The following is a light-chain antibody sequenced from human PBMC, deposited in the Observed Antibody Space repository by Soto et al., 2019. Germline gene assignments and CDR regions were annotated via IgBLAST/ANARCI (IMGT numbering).Light chain of an antibody. Sequence: EIVLTQSPGTLSLSPGERATLSCRASQSLSTYLAWYQQKPGRAPRLLIYHISTRATGIPDRFIGSGSGTDFTLTISRLEPEDFALYYCQQFEYSVPQWTFGQGTKVDIK. J-gene: IGKJ1*01. V-gene: IGKV3-20*01. CDR3: QQFEYSVPQWT. CDR1: QSLSTY. CDR2: HIS.